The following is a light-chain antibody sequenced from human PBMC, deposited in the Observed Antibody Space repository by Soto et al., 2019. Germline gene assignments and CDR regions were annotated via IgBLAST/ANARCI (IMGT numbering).Light chain of an antibody. CDR1: HSVLYSSNNKNY. CDR2: WAS. J-gene: IGKJ5*01. Sequence: LLLTHSPDSLSVSLGESATINRKSSHSVLYSSNNKNYLAWYEQKPGQPPKLLISWASTRESGVPDRFSGSGSGTDFTLTISSLQAEDVAVYYCQQYHSDPITFGQGTRLEIK. V-gene: IGKV4-1*01. CDR3: QQYHSDPIT.